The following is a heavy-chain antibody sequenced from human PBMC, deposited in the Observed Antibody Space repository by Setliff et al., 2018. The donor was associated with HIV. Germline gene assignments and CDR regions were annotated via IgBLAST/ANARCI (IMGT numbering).Heavy chain of an antibody. CDR2: INHSGST. Sequence: SETLSLTCAVYGGSLSGHYWSWIRQPPGKGLEWIGEINHSGSTNYNPSLKSRVTISVDTSKNQFSLRLSSVTAADTAVYYCARAYYYYYGMDVWGQGTTVTVSS. V-gene: IGHV4-34*01. CDR3: ARAYYYYYGMDV. J-gene: IGHJ6*02. CDR1: GGSLSGHY.